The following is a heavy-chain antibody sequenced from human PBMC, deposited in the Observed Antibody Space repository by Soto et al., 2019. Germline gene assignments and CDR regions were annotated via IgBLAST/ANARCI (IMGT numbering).Heavy chain of an antibody. Sequence: EVELVESGGGLVEPGRSLRLSCVISGFTFDDYAMHWVRQAPGGGLDWVASISWNSGSIGHGESVKGRFTISRDNAKTTLYLHMNDLKPEDTALYYCGKDKSSMATMTCDYWGQGAVVTVSS. CDR1: GFTFDDYA. D-gene: IGHD5-12*01. CDR2: ISWNSGSI. V-gene: IGHV3-9*01. CDR3: GKDKSSMATMTCDY. J-gene: IGHJ4*02.